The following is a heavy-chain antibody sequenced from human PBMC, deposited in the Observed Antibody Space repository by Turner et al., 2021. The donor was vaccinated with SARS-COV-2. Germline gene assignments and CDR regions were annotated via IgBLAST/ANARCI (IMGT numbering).Heavy chain of an antibody. CDR3: ARPYSSGWYINFIF. J-gene: IGHJ1*01. V-gene: IGHV3-7*01. D-gene: IGHD6-19*01. CDR1: GFTFNNSW. CDR2: IKEDGSEK. Sequence: EVPLEESGGGLVQPGGSLRLSCAASGFTFNNSWMTWVRQGPGKGLEWVDNIKEDGSEKYYEDSVKGRLPISRDNAKNSMYLQMNTLRAEDTAVYYCARPYSSGWYINFIFWGQGTLVTVSS.